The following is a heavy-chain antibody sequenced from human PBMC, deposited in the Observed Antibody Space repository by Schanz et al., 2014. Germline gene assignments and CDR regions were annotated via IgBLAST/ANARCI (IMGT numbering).Heavy chain of an antibody. Sequence: VQLVESGGGLVQPGGSLRLSCAASGFTFSSYWMLWVRQAPGKGLVWVSRVNSDGSTTTYADSVKGRFTISRDNAKNTLYLQMDSLRAEDTAVYYCARGRGSTYYIDYGGQGALVTVSS. D-gene: IGHD3-10*01. CDR3: ARGRGSTYYIDY. CDR1: GFTFSSYW. CDR2: VNSDGSTT. J-gene: IGHJ4*02. V-gene: IGHV3-74*01.